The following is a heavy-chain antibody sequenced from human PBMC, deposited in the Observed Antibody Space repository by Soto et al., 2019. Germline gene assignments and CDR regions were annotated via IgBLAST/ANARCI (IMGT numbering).Heavy chain of an antibody. D-gene: IGHD5-12*01. CDR3: ARGRWLRSAFDY. CDR2: INHSGST. CDR1: GESFSGYH. Sequence: SETLSLTCAVYGESFSGYHWSWIRQPPGKGLEWIGEINHSGSTNYNPSLKSRVTISVDTSKNQFSLKLNSVTAADTAVYYCARGRWLRSAFDYWGRGTLVPVSS. V-gene: IGHV4-34*01. J-gene: IGHJ4*02.